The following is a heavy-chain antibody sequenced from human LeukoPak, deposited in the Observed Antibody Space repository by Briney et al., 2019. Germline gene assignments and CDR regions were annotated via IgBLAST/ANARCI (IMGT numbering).Heavy chain of an antibody. Sequence: KPGGSLRLSCAASGFTFSSCTMNWVRQAPGKGLEWVSSISSSSSYIYYADSVKGRFTISRDNAKNSLYLQMNSLGAEDTAVYYCASDPGSGGSCWGQGTLVTVSS. J-gene: IGHJ4*02. CDR2: ISSSSSYI. CDR1: GFTFSSCT. V-gene: IGHV3-21*01. D-gene: IGHD2-15*01. CDR3: ASDPGSGGSC.